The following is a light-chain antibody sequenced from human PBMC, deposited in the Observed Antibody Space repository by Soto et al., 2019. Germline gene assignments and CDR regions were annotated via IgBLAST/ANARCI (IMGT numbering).Light chain of an antibody. CDR1: QSVNSN. Sequence: ERVMTQSPANLSVSPGESATLFCRASQSVNSNLAWYQQKPGQAPRLLLYGASTRATGIPARFSGSQSGTELTLTIRSLQSEDFAVYYCQQYNNWPPVFGGGTRVEIK. CDR3: QQYNNWPPV. V-gene: IGKV3-15*01. J-gene: IGKJ4*01. CDR2: GAS.